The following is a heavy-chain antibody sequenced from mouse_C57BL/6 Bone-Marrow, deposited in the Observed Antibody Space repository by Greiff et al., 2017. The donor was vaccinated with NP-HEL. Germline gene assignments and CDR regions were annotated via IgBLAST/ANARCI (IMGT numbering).Heavy chain of an antibody. CDR3: ARTGDDWYFDV. J-gene: IGHJ1*03. CDR2: INPNNGGT. Sequence: MKQSGPELVRPGASVKISCKASGYTFTDYYMNWVKQSHGKSLEWIGDINPNNGGTSYNQKFKGKATLTVDKSSSTAYMELRSLTSEDSAVYYCARTGDDWYFDVWGTGTTVTVSS. V-gene: IGHV1-26*01. CDR1: GYTFTDYY.